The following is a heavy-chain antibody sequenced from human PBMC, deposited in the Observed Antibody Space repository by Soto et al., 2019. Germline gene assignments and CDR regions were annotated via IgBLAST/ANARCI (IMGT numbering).Heavy chain of an antibody. Sequence: QVQLQESGPGLVKPSQTLSLTCTVSGGSISSGGYYWSWIRQHPGKGLEWIGYIYYSGSTYYNPSLKSRVTISVDTSKNQFSLKLSSVTAADTAVYYCARGMREFLGRPIKDREIWGQGTMVTVSS. CDR2: IYYSGST. J-gene: IGHJ3*02. CDR1: GGSISSGGYY. D-gene: IGHD3-3*01. CDR3: ARGMREFLGRPIKDREI. V-gene: IGHV4-31*03.